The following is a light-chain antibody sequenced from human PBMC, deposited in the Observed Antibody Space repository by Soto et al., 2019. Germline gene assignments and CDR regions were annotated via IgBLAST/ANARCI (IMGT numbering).Light chain of an antibody. Sequence: DIEMTQSPSSLSASFGDTVTLTCRASQSVDNYLKWYQQKPGKAPGLLIYAPSTLQRGVPSRFSGSGSGTEFTLTISSLQPDDFANYYCQQSYTTQPWTFGQGTKVDIK. V-gene: IGKV1-39*01. CDR2: APS. CDR3: QQSYTTQPWT. J-gene: IGKJ1*01. CDR1: QSVDNY.